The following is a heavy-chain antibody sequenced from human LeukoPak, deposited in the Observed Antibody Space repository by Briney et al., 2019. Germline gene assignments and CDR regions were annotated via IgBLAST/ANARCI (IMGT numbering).Heavy chain of an antibody. Sequence: GASVKVSCKASGGTFSSYAISWVRQAPGQGLEWMGGIIPIFGTANYAQKFQGRVTITADKSTSTAYMELSSLRSEDTAVYYCARGWFGELGVLDYWGQGTLVTVSS. V-gene: IGHV1-69*06. J-gene: IGHJ4*02. CDR1: GGTFSSYA. CDR2: IIPIFGTA. D-gene: IGHD3-10*01. CDR3: ARGWFGELGVLDY.